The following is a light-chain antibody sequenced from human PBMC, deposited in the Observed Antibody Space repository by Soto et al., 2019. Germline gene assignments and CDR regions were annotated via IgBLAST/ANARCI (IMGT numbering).Light chain of an antibody. CDR3: QQRSNWPRT. CDR2: GAS. J-gene: IGKJ1*01. Sequence: ENFLAQAPSTLSLSPLESAPLSWRASQSVSSNYLAWYQQKPGQAPRLLIYGASSRATGIPDRFSGSGSGTDFTLTIRRLEPEDFAVYYCQQRSNWPRTFGQGTKVDI. V-gene: IGKV3D-20*02. CDR1: QSVSSNY.